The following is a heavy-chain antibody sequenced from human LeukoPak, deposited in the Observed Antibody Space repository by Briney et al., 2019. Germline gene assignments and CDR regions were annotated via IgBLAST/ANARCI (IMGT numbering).Heavy chain of an antibody. J-gene: IGHJ4*02. CDR2: IYSGGAT. V-gene: IGHV3-66*01. Sequence: RGSLRLSCAASAVTVGKNYMIWVRQAPGKGLEWVSHIYSGGATNYADSVKGRFTISRDNSKNTLFLQMNSLRAEDTAVYYCAKALGGYYYFDFWGQGTLVTVSS. D-gene: IGHD2-21*02. CDR3: AKALGGYYYFDF. CDR1: AVTVGKNY.